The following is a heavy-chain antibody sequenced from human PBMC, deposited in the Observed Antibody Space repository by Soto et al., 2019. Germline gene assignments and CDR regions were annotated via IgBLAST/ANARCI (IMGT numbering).Heavy chain of an antibody. J-gene: IGHJ6*02. CDR3: ARSEEDSDYYYYGMDV. D-gene: IGHD2-15*01. CDR2: TYYRSRWYS. Sequence: SQTLSLTCVGSGDTVSSNSVAWNWVRQSPSRGLEWLGRTYYRSRWYSDYAVSVRSRIDINADTSKNQVSLQLNSVTPEDTAVYYCARSEEDSDYYYYGMDVWGQGTAVTVSS. V-gene: IGHV6-1*01. CDR1: GDTVSSNSVA.